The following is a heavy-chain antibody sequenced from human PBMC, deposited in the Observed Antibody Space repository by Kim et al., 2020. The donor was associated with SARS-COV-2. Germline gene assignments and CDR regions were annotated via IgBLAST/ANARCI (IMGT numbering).Heavy chain of an antibody. Sequence: YTPTLKSRVTISVDTSKNQFSLKLSSVTAADTAVYYCAREVPRGDYGMDVWGQGTTVTVSS. J-gene: IGHJ6*02. D-gene: IGHD2-2*01. CDR3: AREVPRGDYGMDV. V-gene: IGHV4-59*01.